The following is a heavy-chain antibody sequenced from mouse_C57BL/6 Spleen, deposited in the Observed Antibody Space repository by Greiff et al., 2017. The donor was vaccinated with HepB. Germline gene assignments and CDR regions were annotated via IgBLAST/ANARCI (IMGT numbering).Heavy chain of an antibody. CDR3: ARVITRDY. CDR1: GYTFTSYW. CDR2: INPSNGRT. V-gene: IGHV1S81*02. D-gene: IGHD6-1*01. J-gene: IGHJ2*01. Sequence: QVQLQQPGAELVKPGASVKLSCKASGYTFTSYWMHWVKQRPGQGLEWIGEINPSNGRTNYNEKFKSKATLTVDKSSSTAYMKLSSPTSEDSAVYYCARVITRDYWGHGTTLTVSS.